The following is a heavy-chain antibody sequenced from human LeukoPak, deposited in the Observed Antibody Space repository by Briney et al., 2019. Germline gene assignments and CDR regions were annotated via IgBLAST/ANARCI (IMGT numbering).Heavy chain of an antibody. Sequence: GGSLKLSCAAAGFTFSGSAMHWVRQAPGKGLEWVGRIKSKTEGGTSDFAAPVKGRFTISRDDSKNTVYLQMNSLKTEDTAVYYCTTDIWELLAFDYWGQGTLVTVSS. V-gene: IGHV3-15*01. J-gene: IGHJ4*02. CDR2: IKSKTEGGTS. D-gene: IGHD1-26*01. CDR1: GFTFSGSA. CDR3: TTDIWELLAFDY.